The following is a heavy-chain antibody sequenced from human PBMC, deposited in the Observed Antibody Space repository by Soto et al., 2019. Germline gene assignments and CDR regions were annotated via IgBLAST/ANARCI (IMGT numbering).Heavy chain of an antibody. D-gene: IGHD2-15*01. V-gene: IGHV3-66*01. CDR3: VRDDVYCDGGRCFGVPMDV. CDR2: FNNVGSI. CDR1: GFAVSSKY. Sequence: EVQLVESGGGVVQPGGALRLSCAASGFAVSSKYMSWVRQPPGREPEWGAPFNNVGSIYYSESVKGRFTISRDSSKNTLELQLNSLRAEDTAVYYCVRDDVYCDGGRCFGVPMDVWGKGTTVTVSS. J-gene: IGHJ6*03.